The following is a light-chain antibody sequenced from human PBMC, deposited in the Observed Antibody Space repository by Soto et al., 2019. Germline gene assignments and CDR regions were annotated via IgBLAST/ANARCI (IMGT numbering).Light chain of an antibody. CDR1: QGISSY. V-gene: IGKV1-9*01. CDR2: AAS. J-gene: IGKJ3*01. Sequence: DIQLTQSPSFLSASVGDRVTITCRASQGISSYLAWYQQKPGKAPKLLIYAASTLQRGVPSRFSGSGSGTEFTLTISSLQPEDFATYYCQQLNSYQFTFGPGTKVDIK. CDR3: QQLNSYQFT.